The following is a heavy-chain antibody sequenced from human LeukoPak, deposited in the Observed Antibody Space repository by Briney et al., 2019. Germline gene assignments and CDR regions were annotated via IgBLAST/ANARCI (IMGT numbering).Heavy chain of an antibody. CDR2: IYTSGST. J-gene: IGHJ6*03. V-gene: IGHV4-61*02. CDR3: ARDPGTTLYYYYYMDV. CDR1: DGSISSGNYY. D-gene: IGHD4-17*01. Sequence: SQTLSLTCTVSDGSISSGNYYWSWIRQPAGEGLEWIGRIYTSGSTNYNPSLESRVTISVDTSKNQFSLKLSSVTAADTAVYYCARDPGTTLYYYYYMDVWGKGTTVTVSS.